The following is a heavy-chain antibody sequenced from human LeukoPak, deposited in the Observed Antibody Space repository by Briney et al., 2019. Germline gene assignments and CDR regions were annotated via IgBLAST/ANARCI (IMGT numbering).Heavy chain of an antibody. Sequence: GGSLRLSCAGSGFPFSSYPISWVRQPPGKGLEWVSAITASGDSTYSADSVKGRFTISRDNSRNTLDLQMSSLRAEDMAVYYCARASFTSTWHHLGSWGQGTLVTVSS. CDR1: GFPFSSYP. V-gene: IGHV3-23*01. J-gene: IGHJ4*02. CDR3: ARASFTSTWHHLGS. D-gene: IGHD2-2*01. CDR2: ITASGDST.